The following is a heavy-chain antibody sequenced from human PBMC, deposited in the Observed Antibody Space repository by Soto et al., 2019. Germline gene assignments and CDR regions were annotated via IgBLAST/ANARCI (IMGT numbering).Heavy chain of an antibody. CDR3: VNSRDSSPSDY. CDR2: IYWNDDK. J-gene: IGHJ4*02. CDR1: GFSLTTFGMG. Sequence: GSGPTLVNPTQTLTLTCTFSGFSLTTFGMGVGWIRQPPGKAMEWLALIYWNDDKRYSPSLKSRLTITKDTSKNLVVLTMTNMDPVDTATYYCVNSRDSSPSDYWGQGTLVTVSS. D-gene: IGHD2-21*02. V-gene: IGHV2-5*01.